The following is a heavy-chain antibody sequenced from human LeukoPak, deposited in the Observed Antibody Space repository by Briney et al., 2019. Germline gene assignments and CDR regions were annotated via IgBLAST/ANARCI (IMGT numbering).Heavy chain of an antibody. D-gene: IGHD6-19*01. J-gene: IGHJ4*02. V-gene: IGHV3-7*01. CDR1: GFTFSTFW. CDR2: IRQDGAEK. Sequence: PGGSPRLSCAASGFTFSTFWMTWVRQAPGKGLEWVANIRQDGAEKYYVDSVKRRFTISRDNAKNSLYLQMTSLRAEDTAVYYCAKVPIPYSSGWYLNYWGQGTLVTVSS. CDR3: AKVPIPYSSGWYLNY.